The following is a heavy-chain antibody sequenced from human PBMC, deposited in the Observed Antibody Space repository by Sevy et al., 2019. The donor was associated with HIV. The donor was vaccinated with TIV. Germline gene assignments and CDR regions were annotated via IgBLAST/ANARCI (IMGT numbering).Heavy chain of an antibody. D-gene: IGHD3-22*01. CDR2: ISGSGGSGDKT. J-gene: IGHJ4*02. CDR3: ARKYDSSGYFDY. Sequence: GGSLRLSCAASGFTFSRYAMNWVRQAPGKGLEWVSGISGSGGSGDKTNYADSVKGRFTISRDDSKNSLYLQLNSLRAADTAIYYCARKYDSSGYFDYWGQGTLVTVSS. CDR1: GFTFSRYA. V-gene: IGHV3-23*01.